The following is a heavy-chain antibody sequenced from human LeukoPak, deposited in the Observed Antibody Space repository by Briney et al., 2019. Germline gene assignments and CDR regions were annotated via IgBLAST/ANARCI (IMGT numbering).Heavy chain of an antibody. CDR2: ISGSGGST. J-gene: IGHJ4*02. CDR1: GFPFSNYP. Sequence: GGSLRLSCAASGFPFSNYPITWVGRPPGKGLDWASGISGSGGSTYYADSVKGRFTISRDNSKNTLYLQMNSLRAEDTAVYYCAKDRGGNYLFYLDYWGQGTLVTVSS. D-gene: IGHD1-26*01. CDR3: AKDRGGNYLFYLDY. V-gene: IGHV3-23*01.